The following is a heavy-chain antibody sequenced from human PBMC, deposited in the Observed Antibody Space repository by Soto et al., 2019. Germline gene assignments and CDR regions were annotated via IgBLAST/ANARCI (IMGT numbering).Heavy chain of an antibody. V-gene: IGHV3-23*01. Sequence: GGSQRLACGASGVPFSNCSMSLVRQAPGKGLEWVSLILSSGNPTHYADSVKGRFTISRDNSKNTLYLQMNSLRAEDTAVYYCAKDTYYYDSSGYYPDYWGQGTLVTVSS. D-gene: IGHD3-22*01. CDR1: GVPFSNCS. CDR2: ILSSGNPT. J-gene: IGHJ4*02. CDR3: AKDTYYYDSSGYYPDY.